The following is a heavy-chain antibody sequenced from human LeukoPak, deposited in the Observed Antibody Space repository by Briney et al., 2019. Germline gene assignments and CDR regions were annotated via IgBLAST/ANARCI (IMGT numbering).Heavy chain of an antibody. CDR3: AREPVNCSGGSCYSDAFDI. V-gene: IGHV4-39*07. CDR2: INHSGST. D-gene: IGHD2-15*01. Sequence: SETLSLTCTVSGGSISSGDYYWSWIRQPPGKGLEWIGEINHSGSTNYNPSLKSRVTISVDTSKNQFSLKLSSVTAADTAVYYCAREPVNCSGGSCYSDAFDIWGQGTMVTVSS. J-gene: IGHJ3*02. CDR1: GGSISSGDYY.